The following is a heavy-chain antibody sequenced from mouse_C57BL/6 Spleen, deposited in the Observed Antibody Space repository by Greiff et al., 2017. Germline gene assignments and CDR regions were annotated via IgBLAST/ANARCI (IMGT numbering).Heavy chain of an antibody. CDR2: ISYDGSN. Sequence: DVKLVESGPGLVKPSQSLSLTCSVTGYSITSGYYWNWIRQFPGNKLEWMGYISYDGSNNYNPSLKNRISITRDTSKNQFVLKLNSVTTEDTATYYCAREVYYSNYYYYAMDYWGQGTSVTVSS. CDR3: AREVYYSNYYYYAMDY. J-gene: IGHJ4*01. V-gene: IGHV3-6*01. CDR1: GYSITSGYY. D-gene: IGHD2-5*01.